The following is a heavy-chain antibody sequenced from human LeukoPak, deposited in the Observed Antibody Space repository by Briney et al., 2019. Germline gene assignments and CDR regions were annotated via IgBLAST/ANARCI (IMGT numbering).Heavy chain of an antibody. V-gene: IGHV1-69*01. J-gene: IGHJ5*02. Sequence: GSSVKVSCKASGGTFSSYAISWVRQAPGQGLEWMGGIIPIFGTANYAQKFQGRVTITADESTSTAYMELSSLRSEDTAVYYCARGSTIFGVVITHNWFDPWGQGTLVTVSS. CDR1: GGTFSSYA. D-gene: IGHD3-3*01. CDR3: ARGSTIFGVVITHNWFDP. CDR2: IIPIFGTA.